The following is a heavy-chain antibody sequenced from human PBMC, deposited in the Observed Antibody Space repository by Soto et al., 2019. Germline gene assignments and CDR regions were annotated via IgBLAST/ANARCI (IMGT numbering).Heavy chain of an antibody. D-gene: IGHD5-18*01. J-gene: IGHJ6*02. V-gene: IGHV3-30-3*01. CDR1: GFTFSSYT. CDR2: ILYDGGNK. CDR3: ARDNGYSHGHGMDV. Sequence: GGSLRLSCAASGFTFSSYTMHWVRQAPGKGLEWVALILYDGGNKYYADSVKGGFTISRDNSKNTLYLQVNSLRPEDTAVYYCARDNGYSHGHGMDVWGQGTTVTVSS.